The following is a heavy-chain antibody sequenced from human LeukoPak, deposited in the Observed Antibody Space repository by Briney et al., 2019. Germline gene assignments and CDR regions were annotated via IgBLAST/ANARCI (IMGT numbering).Heavy chain of an antibody. J-gene: IGHJ3*02. CDR1: GGSISSGGYS. D-gene: IGHD2-21*02. CDR2: IYHSGST. Sequence: SQTLSLTCAVSGGSISSGGYSWSWIRQPPGKGLEWIGYIYHSGSTYYNPSLKSRVTISVDRSKNQFSLKLSSVTAADTAMYYCARDQYCGGDCYSRAFDIWGQGTMVTVSS. V-gene: IGHV4-30-2*01. CDR3: ARDQYCGGDCYSRAFDI.